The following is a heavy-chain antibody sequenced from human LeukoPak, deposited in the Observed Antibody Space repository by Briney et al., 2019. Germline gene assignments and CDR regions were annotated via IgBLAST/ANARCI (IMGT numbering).Heavy chain of an antibody. D-gene: IGHD1-26*01. J-gene: IGHJ3*02. CDR3: AKVSGAMDAFDI. Sequence: GGSLRLSCAASGFTFSSYAMSWVRQAPGKGLEWVSSISGSGDNTCYADSVKDRFSISRDNSKNTLYLQMNSLRAEDTAVYYCAKVSGAMDAFDIWGQGTMVTVSS. CDR1: GFTFSSYA. CDR2: ISGSGDNT. V-gene: IGHV3-23*01.